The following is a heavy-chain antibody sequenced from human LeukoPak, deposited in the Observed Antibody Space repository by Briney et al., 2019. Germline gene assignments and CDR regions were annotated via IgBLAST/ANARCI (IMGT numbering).Heavy chain of an antibody. D-gene: IGHD6-13*01. CDR2: IKQDGSER. CDR3: ARDSRTAPGTMDY. CDR1: GFTFSSYA. J-gene: IGHJ4*02. V-gene: IGHV3-7*01. Sequence: GGSLRLSCAASGFTFSSYAMHWVRQAPGKGLEWVANIKQDGSERHYVDSVKGRFTISRDNAKNSLYLQMNSLRAEDTAVYYCARDSRTAPGTMDYWGQGTLVTVSP.